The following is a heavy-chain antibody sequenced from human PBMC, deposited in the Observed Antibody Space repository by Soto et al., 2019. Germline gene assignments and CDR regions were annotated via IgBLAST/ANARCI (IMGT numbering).Heavy chain of an antibody. CDR1: GYTFTGYY. CDR3: ARSPNYGMDV. V-gene: IGHV1-2*04. CDR2: INPNSGGT. Sequence: QVQLVQSGAEVKKPGASVKVSCKASGYTFTGYYMHWVRQATGQGLEWMGWINPNSGGTNYAQKFQGWVTMTRDSSISTAYMALSRLRSDVTAVYYCARSPNYGMDVWGQGTTVTVSS. J-gene: IGHJ6*02.